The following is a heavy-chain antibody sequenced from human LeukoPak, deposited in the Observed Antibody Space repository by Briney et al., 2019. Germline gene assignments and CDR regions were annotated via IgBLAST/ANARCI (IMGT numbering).Heavy chain of an antibody. J-gene: IGHJ4*02. CDR1: GFTFSSYA. CDR2: TSFDGSDN. V-gene: IGHV3-30*04. D-gene: IGHD5-18*01. Sequence: GRSLRLSCAASGFTFSSYAMHWVRQAPGKGLKWVAVTSFDGSDNYYADSVKGRFTISRDNSKNTLYLQMNSLRAEDTAVYYCARVGYSYGLSVDYWGQGTLVTVSS. CDR3: ARVGYSYGLSVDY.